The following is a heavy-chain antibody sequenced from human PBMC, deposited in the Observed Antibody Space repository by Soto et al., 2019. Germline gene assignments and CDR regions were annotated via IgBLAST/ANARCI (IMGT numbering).Heavy chain of an antibody. CDR2: IYSGGST. CDR1: GFTVSSNY. D-gene: IGHD3-3*01. CDR3: ARDRVSYDFWSGYYRREYYFDY. V-gene: IGHV3-53*01. Sequence: PGGSLRLSCAASGFTVSSNYMSWVRQAPGKGLEWVSVIYSGGSTYYADSVKGRFTISRDNSKNTLYLQMNSLRAEDTAVYYCARDRVSYDFWSGYYRREYYFDYWGQGTLVTVSS. J-gene: IGHJ4*02.